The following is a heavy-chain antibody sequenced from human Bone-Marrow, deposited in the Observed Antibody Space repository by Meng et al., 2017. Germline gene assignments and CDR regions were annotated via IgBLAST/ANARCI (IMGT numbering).Heavy chain of an antibody. CDR3: AKFYGSGSYTLENWFDP. J-gene: IGHJ5*02. CDR2: ISGSGGST. CDR1: GFTFSSYA. D-gene: IGHD3-10*01. Sequence: GESLKISCAASGFTFSSYAMRWVRQAPGKGLEWVSAISGSGGSTYYADSVKGRFTISRDNSKNTLYLQMNSLRAEDTAVYYCAKFYGSGSYTLENWFDPWGQGTLVTVSS. V-gene: IGHV3-23*01.